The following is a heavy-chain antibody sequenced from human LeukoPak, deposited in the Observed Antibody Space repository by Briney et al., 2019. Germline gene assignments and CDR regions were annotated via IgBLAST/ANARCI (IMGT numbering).Heavy chain of an antibody. J-gene: IGHJ4*02. CDR3: ARGSISSSHPFDY. D-gene: IGHD6-6*01. CDR2: INAGNGNT. V-gene: IGHV1-3*01. Sequence: ASVKVSCKASGFTFTNYAMHWVRQAPGQRLEWMGWINAGNGNTKYSQKFQGRVTITRDTSASTAYMELSSLRSEDTAVYYCARGSISSSHPFDYWGQGTLVTVSS. CDR1: GFTFTNYA.